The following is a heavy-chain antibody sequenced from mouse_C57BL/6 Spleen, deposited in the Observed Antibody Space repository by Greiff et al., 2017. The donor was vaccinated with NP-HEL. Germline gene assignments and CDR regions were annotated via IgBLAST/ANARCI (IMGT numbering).Heavy chain of an antibody. CDR1: GYSITSGYY. CDR2: ISYDGSN. J-gene: IGHJ2*01. Sequence: EVKLVESGPGLVKPSQSLSLTCSVTGYSITSGYYWNWIRQFPGNKLEWMGYISYDGSNNYNPSLKNRISITRDTSKNQFFLKLNSVTTEDTATYYCAMRGLRLGRGFDYWGQGTTLTVSS. V-gene: IGHV3-6*01. D-gene: IGHD4-1*01. CDR3: AMRGLRLGRGFDY.